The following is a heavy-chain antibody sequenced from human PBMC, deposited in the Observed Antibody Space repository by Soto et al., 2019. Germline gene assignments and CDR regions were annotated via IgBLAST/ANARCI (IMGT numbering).Heavy chain of an antibody. CDR1: GGSFSGYY. Sequence: SETLSLTCAVYGGSFSGYYWSWIRQPPGKGLEWIGRIYSTGITKYKPALKSRVTMSVDTSKNQSSLRLSSVTAADTAAYYCAREARGGYSGIFDCWGQGTLVTVSS. D-gene: IGHD1-26*01. CDR3: AREARGGYSGIFDC. CDR2: IYSTGIT. V-gene: IGHV4-59*10. J-gene: IGHJ4*02.